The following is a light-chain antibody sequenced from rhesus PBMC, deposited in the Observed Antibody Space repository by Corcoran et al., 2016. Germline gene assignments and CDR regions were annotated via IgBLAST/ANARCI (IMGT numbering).Light chain of an antibody. Sequence: ETVVTQSPATLSLSPGERATLSCRASQSVGSYLAWYQQKPGQAPRLLIYGASSRANGIPARFSGRGSGTDFTLTISSLEAEDVGVYYCQQSSNLWTFGQGTKVEIK. J-gene: IGKJ1*01. CDR3: QQSSNLWT. CDR1: QSVGSY. V-gene: IGKV3-24*04. CDR2: GAS.